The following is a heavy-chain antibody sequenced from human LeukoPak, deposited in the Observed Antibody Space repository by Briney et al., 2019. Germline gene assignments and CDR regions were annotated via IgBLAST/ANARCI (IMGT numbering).Heavy chain of an antibody. CDR2: IYTSGST. V-gene: IGHV4-4*07. J-gene: IGHJ2*01. CDR1: SESSGGDD. D-gene: IGHD3-3*01. CDR3: ARDATFTIFGVVFRYFDL. Sequence: SETLSLTCAMHSESSGGDDWTWIRQPPGKGLEWIGRIYTSGSTNYNPSLKSRVTISVDTSKNQFSLKLTSVTAADTAVYYCARDATFTIFGVVFRYFDLWGRGTLVTVSS.